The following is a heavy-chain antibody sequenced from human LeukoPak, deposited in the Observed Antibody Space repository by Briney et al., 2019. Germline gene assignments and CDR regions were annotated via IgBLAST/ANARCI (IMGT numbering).Heavy chain of an antibody. CDR3: AKDVSVVVVAGYFDH. Sequence: GGSLRLSCAASGFTFSSYAMHWVRQAPGKGLEWVAFIWYDGSDKYYADSVKGRFTISRDNSKNTMFLQMNSLRAEDTAVYYCAKDVSVVVVAGYFDHWGQGTLVTVSS. CDR1: GFTFSSYA. V-gene: IGHV3-30*02. J-gene: IGHJ4*02. CDR2: IWYDGSDK. D-gene: IGHD2-15*01.